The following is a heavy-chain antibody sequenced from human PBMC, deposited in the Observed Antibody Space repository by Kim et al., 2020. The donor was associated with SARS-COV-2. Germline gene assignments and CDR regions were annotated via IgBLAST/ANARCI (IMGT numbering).Heavy chain of an antibody. CDR2: IWYDGSNK. CDR1: GFTFSSYG. J-gene: IGHJ6*02. D-gene: IGHD3-10*01. CDR3: AKAHMVQGVRYYYYYYGMDV. Sequence: GGSLRLSCAASGFTFSSYGMHWVRQAPGKGLEWVAVIWYDGSNKYYADSVKGRFTISRDNSKNTLYLQMNSLRAEDTAVYYCAKAHMVQGVRYYYYYYGMDVWGQGTTVTVSS. V-gene: IGHV3-33*06.